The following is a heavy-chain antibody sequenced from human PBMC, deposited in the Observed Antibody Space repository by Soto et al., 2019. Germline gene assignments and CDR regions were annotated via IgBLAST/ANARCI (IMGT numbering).Heavy chain of an antibody. Sequence: QVQLQESGPGLVKPSETLSLTCTVSGGSITNYYCSWFRQPPGKGLEWIGYINYDGYSAYNLSLKRRVTRSMYASKTQFSLMLESVSATDTAVYYCARHGFGPLHGIVDVWGPGTTVIVSS. CDR2: INYDGYS. J-gene: IGHJ6*02. CDR3: ARHGFGPLHGIVDV. V-gene: IGHV4-59*08. CDR1: GGSITNYY. D-gene: IGHD3-10*01.